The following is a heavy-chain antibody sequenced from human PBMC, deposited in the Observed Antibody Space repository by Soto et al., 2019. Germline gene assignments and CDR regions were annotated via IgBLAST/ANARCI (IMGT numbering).Heavy chain of an antibody. V-gene: IGHV4-30-4*01. D-gene: IGHD7-27*01. Sequence: QVQVQESGPGLVKPSETLSLTCTVSGGSIRNVNYCWSWVRQTPDKGLEWIGHISDGGITYNNPSLNGRVTISIDTSKNQFSLRLSSVTATDTAVYYCASGPSGDKVDYWGQGILVTVAA. CDR1: GGSIRNVNYC. J-gene: IGHJ4*02. CDR3: ASGPSGDKVDY. CDR2: ISDGGIT.